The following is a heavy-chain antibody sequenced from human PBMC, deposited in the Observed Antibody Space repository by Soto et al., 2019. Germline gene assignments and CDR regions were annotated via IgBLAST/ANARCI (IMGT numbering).Heavy chain of an antibody. CDR3: ARGQYYYDSSNAIDY. CDR2: IHHSGST. J-gene: IGHJ4*02. D-gene: IGHD3-22*01. Sequence: SETLSLTCAVYGGFFSGYYGSWIRLPPGKGLEWIGEIHHSGSTNYNPSLKSRVTISVDTSKNQLSLKLSSVTAADTAVYYCARGQYYYDSSNAIDYWGQGTLVTVSS. CDR1: GGFFSGYY. V-gene: IGHV4-34*01.